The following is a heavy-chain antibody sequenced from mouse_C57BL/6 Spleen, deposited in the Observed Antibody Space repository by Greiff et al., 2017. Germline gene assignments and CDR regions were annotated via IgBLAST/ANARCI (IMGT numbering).Heavy chain of an antibody. CDR3: ASGSSPFAY. CDR2: LWSGGST. J-gene: IGHJ3*01. CDR1: GFSLPSYG. D-gene: IGHD1-1*01. V-gene: IGHV2-2*01. Sequence: QVQLKESGPGLVQPSQSLSITCTVSGFSLPSYGVHWVRQSPGKGLEWLGVLWSGGSTDYNAAFISKLSITKDNSKSQVFIKMNSLQADDTAIYYCASGSSPFAYWGQGTLVTVSA.